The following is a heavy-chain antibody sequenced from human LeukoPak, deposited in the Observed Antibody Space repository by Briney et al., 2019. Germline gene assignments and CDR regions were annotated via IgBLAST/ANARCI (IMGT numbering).Heavy chain of an antibody. CDR1: GFTFSSYS. J-gene: IGHJ4*02. CDR3: ATYYYDSSGYYPREDY. V-gene: IGHV3-21*01. D-gene: IGHD3-22*01. CDR2: ISSSSSYI. Sequence: GGSLRLSCAASGFTFSSYSMNWVRQAPGKGLEWVSSISSSSSYIYYADSVKGRFTISRDNAKNSLYLQMNSLRAEDTAVYYCATYYYDSSGYYPREDYWGQGTLVTVSS.